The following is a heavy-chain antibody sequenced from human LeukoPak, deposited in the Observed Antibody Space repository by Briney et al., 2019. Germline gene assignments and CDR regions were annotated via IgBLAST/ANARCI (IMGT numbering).Heavy chain of an antibody. CDR3: ARHEVVPAARYYYYGMDV. D-gene: IGHD2-2*01. J-gene: IGHJ6*02. V-gene: IGHV4-59*08. Sequence: SETLSLTCTVSGASISTSFWSWSRQPPGKGLDWLAYFYNCGPPNYNPTLKSRVTISVDTSKNQFSLKLSSVTAADTAVYYCARHEVVPAARYYYYGMDVWGQGTTVTVSS. CDR1: GASISTSF. CDR2: FYNCGPP.